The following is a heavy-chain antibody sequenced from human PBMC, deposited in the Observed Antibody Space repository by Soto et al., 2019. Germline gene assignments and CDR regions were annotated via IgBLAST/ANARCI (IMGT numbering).Heavy chain of an antibody. D-gene: IGHD3-3*01. CDR2: IHDTATT. CDR3: ASQYYDFSSVALDF. V-gene: IGHV4-30-4*01. Sequence: QVQLQESGPGLVKPSQTLSLTCTVSGGSISSDDYYWSWIRQPPGKGLEWIGDIHDTATTSYSPSLKSRLTLSVATSKNQFSLTLRSVTAADTAVYFCASQYYDFSSVALDFWGQGILVTVSS. J-gene: IGHJ4*02. CDR1: GGSISSDDYY.